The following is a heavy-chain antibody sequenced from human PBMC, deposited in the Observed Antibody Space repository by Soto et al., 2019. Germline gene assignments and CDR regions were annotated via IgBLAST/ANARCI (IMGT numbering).Heavy chain of an antibody. Sequence: GTPSLTCTVSGGSIGYYYWTWIRQPPGKGLEWIGFIYYSGSTNYNPSLKSRVTMSVDTSKNRFSLKLTSVTAADTAVYYCARERGVTTNDAFDVWGRGAMVTVSS. CDR1: GGSIGYYY. J-gene: IGHJ3*01. V-gene: IGHV4-59*01. D-gene: IGHD4-17*01. CDR3: ARERGVTTNDAFDV. CDR2: IYYSGST.